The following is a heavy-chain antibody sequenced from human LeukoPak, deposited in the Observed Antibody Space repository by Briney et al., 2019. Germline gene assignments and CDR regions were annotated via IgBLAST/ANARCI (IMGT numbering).Heavy chain of an antibody. CDR1: GFTFSDHY. Sequence: GGSLRLSCAASGFTFSDHYMDWVRQAPGKGLEWVGRIRNKINGYTTEYAASVKGRFTNSRDDSKNSLYLQMNSLRTEDTAVYYCTTGGIVVVPAANHLPRWPWGQGTLVAVSS. CDR2: IRNKINGYTT. J-gene: IGHJ5*02. V-gene: IGHV3-72*01. CDR3: TTGGIVVVPAANHLPRWP. D-gene: IGHD2-2*01.